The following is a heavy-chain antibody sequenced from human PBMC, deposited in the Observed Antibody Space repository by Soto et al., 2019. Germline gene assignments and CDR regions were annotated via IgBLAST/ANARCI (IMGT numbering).Heavy chain of an antibody. CDR2: INPNSGGT. CDR3: ARGWNIVAAVTNNWFDP. D-gene: IGHD1-26*01. Sequence: ASVKVSCKASGYTFTGYYMHWVRQAPGQGLEWMGWINPNSGGTNYAQKFQGRVTMSGDTSIITAYMELSRLRYDDTAVYYCARGWNIVAAVTNNWFDPWGQGTLVTVSS. V-gene: IGHV1-2*02. CDR1: GYTFTGYY. J-gene: IGHJ5*02.